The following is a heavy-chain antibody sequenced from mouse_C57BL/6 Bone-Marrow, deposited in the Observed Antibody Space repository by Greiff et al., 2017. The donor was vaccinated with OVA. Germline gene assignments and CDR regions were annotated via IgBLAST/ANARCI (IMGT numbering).Heavy chain of an antibody. CDR2: IRNKPNGSTT. CDR1: GFTFTNYY. D-gene: IGHD1-1*01. Sequence: EVMLVESGGGLVQPGDSLSLSCAASGFTFTNYYMSWVRQPPGKALEWLAFIRNKPNGSTTEYSASVKGWFTISRDNSQSILYLQMNALRAEDSATYYCARYKGRVAVDYFDYWGQGTALTVSS. J-gene: IGHJ2*01. CDR3: ARYKGRVAVDYFDY. V-gene: IGHV7-3*01.